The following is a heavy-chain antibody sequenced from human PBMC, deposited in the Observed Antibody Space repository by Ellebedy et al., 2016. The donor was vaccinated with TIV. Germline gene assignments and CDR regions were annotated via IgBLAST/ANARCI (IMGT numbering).Heavy chain of an antibody. V-gene: IGHV3-64*04. CDR2: INSNGGIT. J-gene: IGHJ4*02. D-gene: IGHD3-22*01. CDR3: AKDTRLPTMIVVVITYFDY. Sequence: GGSLRLXXSASGFTFSTHAMHWVRQAPGKGLEYVSSINSNGGITYYADSVKGRFTISRDNSKNTLYLQMNSLRAEDTAVYYCAKDTRLPTMIVVVITYFDYWGQGTLVTVSS. CDR1: GFTFSTHA.